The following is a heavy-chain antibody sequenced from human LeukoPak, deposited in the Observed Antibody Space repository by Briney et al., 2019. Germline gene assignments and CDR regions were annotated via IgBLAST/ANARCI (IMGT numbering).Heavy chain of an antibody. Sequence: SETLSLTCAVYGGSFSGYYWSWIRQPPGKGLEWIGEINHSGSTNYNPSLKSRVTISVDTSKNQFSLKLSSVTAADTAVYYYARGSIVVVKRFDYWGQGTLVTVSS. CDR2: INHSGST. D-gene: IGHD3-22*01. CDR1: GGSFSGYY. CDR3: ARGSIVVVKRFDY. J-gene: IGHJ4*02. V-gene: IGHV4-34*01.